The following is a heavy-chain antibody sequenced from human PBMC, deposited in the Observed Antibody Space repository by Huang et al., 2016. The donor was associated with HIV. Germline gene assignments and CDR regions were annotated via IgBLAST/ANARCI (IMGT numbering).Heavy chain of an antibody. D-gene: IGHD5-18*01. Sequence: QVQLVQSGAEVKKPGSSVKVSCKASGGTFNSQTVSWVRQAPGQGLEWMGGISPISGTANYAQKFQGRVTITADDPTSTAHMELSSLTSEDTAMYYCARDGGRGYSYGYMDSWGQGTLVTVSS. CDR3: ARDGGRGYSYGYMDS. CDR2: ISPISGTA. J-gene: IGHJ1*01. V-gene: IGHV1-69*13. CDR1: GGTFNSQT.